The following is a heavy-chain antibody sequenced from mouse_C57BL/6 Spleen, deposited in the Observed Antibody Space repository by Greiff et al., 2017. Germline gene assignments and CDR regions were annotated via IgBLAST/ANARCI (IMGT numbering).Heavy chain of an antibody. V-gene: IGHV1-80*01. CDR3: AGSFGYGNCRYFDV. J-gene: IGHJ1*01. D-gene: IGHD2-1*01. Sequence: VQLQESGAELVKPGASVKMSCKASGYAFSSYWMNWVKQRPGQGLEWIGQIYPGDGDTNYNGKFKGKAPLTAYTSSSTAYMQLSSLTSVDSAVSFCAGSFGYGNCRYFDVWGPGTPVTVSS. CDR1: GYAFSSYW. CDR2: IYPGDGDT.